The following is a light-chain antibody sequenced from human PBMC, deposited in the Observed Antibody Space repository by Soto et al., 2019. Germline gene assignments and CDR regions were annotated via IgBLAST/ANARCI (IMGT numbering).Light chain of an antibody. J-gene: IGLJ2*01. Sequence: QSVLTQPPSASGSPGQSVTISCTGTSSDIGGYNFVSWYQQHPGKAPKLMIYDVTKRPSGVPDRFSGSKSGNTASLTVSGLQAEDEADYYCASYAGVNNLLFGGGTKLTVL. CDR2: DVT. CDR3: ASYAGVNNLL. V-gene: IGLV2-8*01. CDR1: SSDIGGYNF.